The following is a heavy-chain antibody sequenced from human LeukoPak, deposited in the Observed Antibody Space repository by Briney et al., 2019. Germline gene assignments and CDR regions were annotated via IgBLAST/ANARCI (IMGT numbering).Heavy chain of an antibody. V-gene: IGHV3-48*03. CDR3: ARDRDCSTTSCYDGHFDY. CDR2: ISRSGSTI. D-gene: IGHD2-2*01. Sequence: GGSLRLYCVASGFTFSSYEMNWVRQATGKGLEWVSYISRSGSTIYYADSVKGRFTISRDNAKKSLFLQMNSLRAEDTAVYYCARDRDCSTTSCYDGHFDYWGQGTLVTVSS. J-gene: IGHJ4*02. CDR1: GFTFSSYE.